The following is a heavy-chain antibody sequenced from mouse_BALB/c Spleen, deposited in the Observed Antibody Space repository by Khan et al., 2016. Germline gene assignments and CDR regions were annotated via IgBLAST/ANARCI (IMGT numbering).Heavy chain of an antibody. D-gene: IGHD1-3*01. CDR2: IWAGGST. CDR3: ARLEDI. CDR1: GFSLTSYG. J-gene: IGHJ2*01. V-gene: IGHV2-9*02. Sequence: VKLEESGPGLVAPSQSLSITCTVSGFSLTSYGVHWVRQPPGKGLEWLGVIWAGGSTNYNSALMSRLSISKDNSKSQVVLKMKSLQTDDTAMYYCARLEDIWGQGTTLTVSS.